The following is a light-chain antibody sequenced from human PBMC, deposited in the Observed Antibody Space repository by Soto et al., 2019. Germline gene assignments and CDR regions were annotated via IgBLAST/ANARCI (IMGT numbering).Light chain of an antibody. CDR3: QQYSRSPVT. Sequence: EMVVTQSPATLSVSPGERATLSCRASQGVSSNLAWYQQKPGQAPSLLIYGASTRATGTPARFSGSGSGTEFTLTISSLQSEDYAVYYCQQYSRSPVTFGGGTKVEIK. V-gene: IGKV3-15*01. J-gene: IGKJ4*01. CDR2: GAS. CDR1: QGVSSN.